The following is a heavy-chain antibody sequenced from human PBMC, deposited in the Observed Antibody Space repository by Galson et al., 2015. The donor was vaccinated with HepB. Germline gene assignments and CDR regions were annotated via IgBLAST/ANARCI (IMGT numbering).Heavy chain of an antibody. J-gene: IGHJ6*02. Sequence: SLRLSCAASGFTFSGSAMHWVRQASGKGLEWIGRIRSKANNYATTYAASVKGRFTISRDDSENTAYLQMDSLRAEDTAIYYCAKDHLVFYGMDVWGQGTTVTVSS. D-gene: IGHD6-6*01. CDR2: IRSKANNYAT. V-gene: IGHV3-73*01. CDR3: AKDHLVFYGMDV. CDR1: GFTFSGSA.